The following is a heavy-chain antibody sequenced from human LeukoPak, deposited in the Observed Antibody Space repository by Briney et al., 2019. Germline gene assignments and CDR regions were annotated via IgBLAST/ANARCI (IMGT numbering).Heavy chain of an antibody. D-gene: IGHD6-19*01. Sequence: GGSLRLSCAASGFTFDDYAMHWVRQAPGKGLEWVSGISWNSGSIGYPDSVKGRFTISRDNAKNSLYLQMNSLRAEDTALYYCAKDIRYSSGWNLYYYGMDVWGQGTTVTVPS. V-gene: IGHV3-9*01. CDR1: GFTFDDYA. CDR3: AKDIRYSSGWNLYYYGMDV. J-gene: IGHJ6*02. CDR2: ISWNSGSI.